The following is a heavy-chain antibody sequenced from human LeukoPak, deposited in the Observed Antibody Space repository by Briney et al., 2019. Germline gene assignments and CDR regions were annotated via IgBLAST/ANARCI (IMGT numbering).Heavy chain of an antibody. CDR1: GGSFSGYY. CDR3: ARDLYGDWGGGDY. CDR2: INHSGST. D-gene: IGHD4-17*01. V-gene: IGHV4-34*01. Sequence: SETLSITCAVYGGSFSGYYWSWIRQPPGKGLEWIGEINHSGSTNYNPSLKSRVTISVDTSKNQFSLKLSSVTAADTAVYYCARDLYGDWGGGDYWGQGTLVTVSS. J-gene: IGHJ4*02.